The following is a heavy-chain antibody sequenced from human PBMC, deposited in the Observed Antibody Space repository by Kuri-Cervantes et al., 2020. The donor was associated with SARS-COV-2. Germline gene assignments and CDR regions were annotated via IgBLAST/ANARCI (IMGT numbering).Heavy chain of an antibody. CDR2: IWYDGSNK. CDR1: GFTFSSYG. D-gene: IGHD2-15*01. V-gene: IGHV3-33*08. Sequence: GESLKISCTASGFTFSSYGMHWVRQAPGKGLEWVAVIWYDGSNKYYADSVKGRFTISRDNSKNTLYLQMNSLRAEDTAVYYCARDGIRPRGKYCSGGSCSYYGMDVWGQGTTVTVSS. CDR3: ARDGIRPRGKYCSGGSCSYYGMDV. J-gene: IGHJ6*02.